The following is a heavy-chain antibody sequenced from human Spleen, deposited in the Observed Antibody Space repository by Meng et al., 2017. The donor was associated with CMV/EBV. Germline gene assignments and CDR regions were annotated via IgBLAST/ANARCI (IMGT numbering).Heavy chain of an antibody. Sequence: SLKISCAASGFTFDDYAMHWVRQAPGKGLEWVSGISWNSGSIGYADSVKGRFTISRDNSKNTLYLQMNSLRAEDTAVYYCAKDMCSSTTCWDTFDYWGQGTLVTVSS. D-gene: IGHD2-2*01. V-gene: IGHV3-9*01. J-gene: IGHJ4*02. CDR2: ISWNSGSI. CDR1: GFTFDDYA. CDR3: AKDMCSSTTCWDTFDY.